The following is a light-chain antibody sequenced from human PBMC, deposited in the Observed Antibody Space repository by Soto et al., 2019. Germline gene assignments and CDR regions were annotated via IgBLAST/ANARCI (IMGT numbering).Light chain of an antibody. CDR1: QSVLYTSNNKNY. CDR2: WAS. V-gene: IGKV4-1*01. Sequence: DIVMTQSPDSLAVSLGERATINCKSSQSVLYTSNNKNYLAWYQQKPGQPPNLLINWASTRESGVPDRFSGSGSGTDFTLTISSLQAEDVAVYYCQQYYSRPLTFGGGTKLEIK. J-gene: IGKJ4*01. CDR3: QQYYSRPLT.